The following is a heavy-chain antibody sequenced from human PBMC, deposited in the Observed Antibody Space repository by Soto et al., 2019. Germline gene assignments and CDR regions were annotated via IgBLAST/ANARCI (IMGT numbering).Heavy chain of an antibody. J-gene: IGHJ5*02. D-gene: IGHD3-22*01. CDR1: GYGFTSYW. Sequence: GESLKISCRTSGYGFTSYWIAWVCQMPGKGLEWMGIIFPSDSDTRYSPSFQGQVTISADRSTSTVFLQWASLKASDTAVYFCARKDKSGYFNWFDPWGQGTLVTVSS. V-gene: IGHV5-51*01. CDR3: ARKDKSGYFNWFDP. CDR2: IFPSDSDT.